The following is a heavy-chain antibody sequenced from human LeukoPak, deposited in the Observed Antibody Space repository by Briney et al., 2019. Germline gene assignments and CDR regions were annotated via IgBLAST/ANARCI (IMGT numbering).Heavy chain of an antibody. V-gene: IGHV1-2*04. CDR1: GYTFTGYY. D-gene: IGHD3-22*01. CDR3: ARGQYSDSSGYYYFDY. J-gene: IGHJ4*02. CDR2: INPNSGGT. Sequence: ASVKVSCKASGYTFTGYYMHWVRQAPGQGLEWMGWINPNSGGTNYAQKFQGWVTMTRDTSISTAYMELSRLRSDDTAVYYCARGQYSDSSGYYYFDYWGQGTLVTVSS.